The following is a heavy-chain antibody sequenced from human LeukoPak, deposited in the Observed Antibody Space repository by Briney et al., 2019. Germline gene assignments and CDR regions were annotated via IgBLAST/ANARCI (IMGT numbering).Heavy chain of an antibody. J-gene: IGHJ3*02. V-gene: IGHV1-18*01. Sequence: GASVKVSCKASGYTFTSYGISWVRQAPGQGLEWMGWISAYNGNTNYAQKLQGRVTMTTDTSTSTAYMELRSLRYADPAVYYCSAPYGSDAFDIWGQGPMVTVSS. CDR1: GYTFTSYG. CDR3: SAPYGSDAFDI. D-gene: IGHD3-10*01. CDR2: ISAYNGNT.